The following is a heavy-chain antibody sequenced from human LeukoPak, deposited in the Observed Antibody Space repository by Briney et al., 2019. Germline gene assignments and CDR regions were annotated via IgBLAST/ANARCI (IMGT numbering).Heavy chain of an antibody. CDR3: ARDGTRGYYVYEK. D-gene: IGHD3-10*02. CDR1: GFTFSSYA. Sequence: GSLRLSCAASGFTFSSYAMHWVRQAPGKGLEWVAVISSDGNNKYYADSVKGRFTISRDNAKDSLYLQMNSLRAEDTAVYYCARDGTRGYYVYEKWGQGTLVTVSS. CDR2: ISSDGNNK. J-gene: IGHJ4*02. V-gene: IGHV3-30-3*01.